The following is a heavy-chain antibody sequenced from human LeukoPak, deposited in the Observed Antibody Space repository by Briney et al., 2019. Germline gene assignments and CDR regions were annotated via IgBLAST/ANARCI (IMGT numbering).Heavy chain of an antibody. CDR1: GYPFSSYD. CDR2: MNTDSGNI. J-gene: IGHJ6*03. V-gene: IGHV1-8*01. D-gene: IGHD3-3*01. CDR3: ARGRSGLSLEGVYYYYMDV. Sequence: ASVKVSCRASGYPFSSYDINWVRQAPGQGLEWMGWMNTDSGNIAYAQNFQGRVTITRDTSVTTAYMELTNLRSADTAVYYCARGRSGLSLEGVYYYYMDVWGQGTTVTVSS.